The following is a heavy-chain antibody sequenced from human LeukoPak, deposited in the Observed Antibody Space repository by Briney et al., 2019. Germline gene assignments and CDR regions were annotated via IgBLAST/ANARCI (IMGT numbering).Heavy chain of an antibody. CDR3: AKDPIFSGSYGVFDS. V-gene: IGHV3-23*01. CDR1: GFTFSNYA. D-gene: IGHD1-26*01. Sequence: GGSLRLSCAASGFTFSNYAMSWVRQAPGKGLEWVSAISGSGGSTYDADSVKGRFTISRDNSKNTLYLQMNNLRAEDTAVYYCAKDPIFSGSYGVFDSWGQGTLVTVSS. CDR2: ISGSGGST. J-gene: IGHJ4*02.